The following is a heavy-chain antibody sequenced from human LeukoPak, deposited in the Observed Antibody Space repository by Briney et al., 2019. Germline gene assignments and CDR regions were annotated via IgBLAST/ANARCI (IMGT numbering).Heavy chain of an antibody. CDR2: INHSGST. CDR3: AREIAAAGGPLVY. Sequence: SETLSLTCAVYGGSFSGYYWSWIRQPPGKGLEWIGEINHSGSTNYNPSPKSRVTISVDTSKNQFSLKLSSVTAADTAVYYCAREIAAAGGPLVYWGQGTLVTVSS. V-gene: IGHV4-34*01. D-gene: IGHD6-13*01. J-gene: IGHJ4*02. CDR1: GGSFSGYY.